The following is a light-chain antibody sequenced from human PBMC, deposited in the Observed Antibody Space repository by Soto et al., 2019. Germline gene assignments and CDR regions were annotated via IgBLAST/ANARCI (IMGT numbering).Light chain of an antibody. V-gene: IGKV3-20*01. CDR1: QSVSSSY. CDR3: QQYGSSPPAST. Sequence: EIVLTQSPGTLSLSPGERATLSCRASQSVSSSYLAWYQQKPGQAPRLLIYGASSRATGIPDRFSGSGSGTDFTLTISRLEAEDFAVYYCQQYGSSPPASTFGQATKVEIK. CDR2: GAS. J-gene: IGKJ1*01.